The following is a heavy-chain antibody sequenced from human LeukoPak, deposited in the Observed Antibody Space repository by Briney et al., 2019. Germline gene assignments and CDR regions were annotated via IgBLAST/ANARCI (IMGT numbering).Heavy chain of an antibody. J-gene: IGHJ3*02. CDR2: IYSDNT. D-gene: IGHD3-9*01. CDR3: ARQVPEWGILTGYYNTAFDI. Sequence: GGSLRLSCTVSGFTVSTNSMSWVRQAPGKGLEWVSFIYSDNTHYSDSVKGRFTISRDNSKNTLYLQMNSLRAEDTAVYYCARQVPEWGILTGYYNTAFDIWGQGTMVTVSS. V-gene: IGHV3-66*04. CDR1: GFTVSTNS.